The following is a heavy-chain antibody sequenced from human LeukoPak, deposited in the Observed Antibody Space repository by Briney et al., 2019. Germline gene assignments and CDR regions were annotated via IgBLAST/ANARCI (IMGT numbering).Heavy chain of an antibody. V-gene: IGHV3-53*01. CDR3: AKHRIDYGSGSYLGN. CDR2: IYSGGST. J-gene: IGHJ4*02. Sequence: PGGSLRLSCAASGFTVSSNYMSWVRQAPGKGLEWVSVIYSGGSTYYADSVKGRFTISRDNSKNTLYLQMNSLRAEDTAVYYCAKHRIDYGSGSYLGNWGQGTLVTVSS. D-gene: IGHD3-10*01. CDR1: GFTVSSNY.